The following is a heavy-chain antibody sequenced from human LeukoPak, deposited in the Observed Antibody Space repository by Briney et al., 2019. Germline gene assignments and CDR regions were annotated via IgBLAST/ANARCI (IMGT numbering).Heavy chain of an antibody. Sequence: SETLSLTCTVAGYSISSGYYWGWIRQPPGKGLEWIGSIYYSGSTYYNPSLKSRVTISVDTSKNQFSLKLSSVTAADTAVYYCARDSIAIWFGELAFDIWGQGTMVTVSS. CDR2: IYYSGST. V-gene: IGHV4-38-2*02. CDR3: ARDSIAIWFGELAFDI. CDR1: GYSISSGYY. D-gene: IGHD3-10*01. J-gene: IGHJ3*02.